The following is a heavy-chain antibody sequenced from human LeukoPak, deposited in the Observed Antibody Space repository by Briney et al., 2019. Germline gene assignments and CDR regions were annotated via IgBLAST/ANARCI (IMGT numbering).Heavy chain of an antibody. J-gene: IGHJ3*02. D-gene: IGHD3-22*01. V-gene: IGHV1-46*01. CDR3: ARGRHYYESSDYYYEGDGFDI. CDR2: INPSGGST. Sequence: GASVKVSCKVSGYTLTELSMHWVRQAPGQGLEWMGIINPSGGSTSSAQKFQGRVTMTRDMSTSTVYMDLSSLRSEDTAAYYCARGRHYYESSDYYYEGDGFDIWGQGTMVTVSS. CDR1: GYTLTELS.